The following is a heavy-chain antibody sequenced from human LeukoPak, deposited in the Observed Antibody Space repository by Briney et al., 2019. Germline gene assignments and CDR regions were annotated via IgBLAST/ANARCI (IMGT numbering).Heavy chain of an antibody. CDR2: IYYSGST. V-gene: IGHV4-59*08. Sequence: SETLSLTCTVSGGSFSSYHWSWVRQPPGKGLEWIGYIYYSGSTNYNPSLKSRVTISIDTSKNQFSLKLSSVTAADMAVYYCARHLGLKGFDPWGQGTLVTVSS. CDR1: GGSFSSYH. D-gene: IGHD3/OR15-3a*01. J-gene: IGHJ5*02. CDR3: ARHLGLKGFDP.